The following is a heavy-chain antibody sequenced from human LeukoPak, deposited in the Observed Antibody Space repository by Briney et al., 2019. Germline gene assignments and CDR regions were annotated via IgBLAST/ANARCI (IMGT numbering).Heavy chain of an antibody. CDR1: GYSFTSYW. CDR2: IYPGDSDT. V-gene: IGHV5-51*01. CDR3: ARTLVGGLYPPSPFEF. D-gene: IGHD3-16*01. J-gene: IGHJ4*02. Sequence: GESLKISCKGSGYSFTSYWIGWVRQMPGKGLEWMGIIYPGDSDTRYSPSFQGQVTISADKSISTAYLQWSSLKASDTAMYYCARTLVGGLYPPSPFEFWGQGTLVTVSS.